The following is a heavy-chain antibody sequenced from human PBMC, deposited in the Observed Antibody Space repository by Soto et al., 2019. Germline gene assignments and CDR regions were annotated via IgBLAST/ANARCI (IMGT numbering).Heavy chain of an antibody. D-gene: IGHD3-22*01. J-gene: IGHJ4*02. V-gene: IGHV4-34*01. CDR3: ARDGGPTYYYDSSGSDSVFDY. CDR2: INHSGST. Sequence: PSETLSLTCAVYGGSFSGYYWSWIRQPPGKGLEWIGEINHSGSTNYNPSLKSRVTISVDTSKNQFSLKLSSVTAADTAVYYCARDGGPTYYYDSSGSDSVFDYWGQGTLVTVSS. CDR1: GGSFSGYY.